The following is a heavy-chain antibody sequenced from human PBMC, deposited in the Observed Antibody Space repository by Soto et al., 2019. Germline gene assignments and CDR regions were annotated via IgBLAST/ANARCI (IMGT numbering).Heavy chain of an antibody. D-gene: IGHD6-6*01. V-gene: IGHV3-30*03. Sequence: QVQLVESGGGVVQPGRSLRLSCAASGFTFSSYGMHWVRQAPGKGLEWVAFISYDGRTKYYADSVEGRFTISRDNSNNTLFLQMNSLRDEDTAVYYCARAYAGYSTSSPAGFWGQGTLVTVSS. CDR2: ISYDGRTK. J-gene: IGHJ4*02. CDR3: ARAYAGYSTSSPAGF. CDR1: GFTFSSYG.